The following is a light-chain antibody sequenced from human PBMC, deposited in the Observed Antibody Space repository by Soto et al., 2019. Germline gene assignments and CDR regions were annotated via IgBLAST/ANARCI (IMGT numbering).Light chain of an antibody. CDR3: SSYTSSNALV. CDR2: EVT. Sequence: QSVLTQPASVSGSPGQSITISCTGGSSDIGGYNYVSWFQQHPGKAPKLMIYEVTNRPSGVSNRCSGSKSGSTASLTISGLQAEDEAAYYCSSYTSSNALVFGTGTKLTVL. J-gene: IGLJ1*01. CDR1: SSDIGGYNY. V-gene: IGLV2-14*01.